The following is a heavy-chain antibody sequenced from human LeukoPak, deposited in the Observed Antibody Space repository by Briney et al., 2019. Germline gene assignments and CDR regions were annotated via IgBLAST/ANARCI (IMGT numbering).Heavy chain of an antibody. CDR3: ARDRGSGLDY. D-gene: IGHD3/OR15-3a*01. Sequence: GGSLRLSCAASGFTFSSYSMNWVRQAPGKGLEWVSSISSSSSYIYYADSVKGRFTISRDNAKNSLYLQMNSLSAEDTAVYYCARDRGSGLDYWGQGTLVTVSS. CDR2: ISSSSSYI. V-gene: IGHV3-21*01. J-gene: IGHJ4*02. CDR1: GFTFSSYS.